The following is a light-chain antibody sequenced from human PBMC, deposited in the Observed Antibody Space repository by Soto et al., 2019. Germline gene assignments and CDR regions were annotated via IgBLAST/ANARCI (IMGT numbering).Light chain of an antibody. CDR1: SSNIGTNT. CDR2: RDN. V-gene: IGLV1-44*01. J-gene: IGLJ1*01. Sequence: QSALTQPPSASGTPGQRVTVSCSGSSSNIGTNTVNWYQQLPGTAPKLLVFRDNQRPSGVPGRFSGSKSCTSASLAISGLQSEDEAEYFCATWDDSLTGFVFGTGTKVPVL. CDR3: ATWDDSLTGFV.